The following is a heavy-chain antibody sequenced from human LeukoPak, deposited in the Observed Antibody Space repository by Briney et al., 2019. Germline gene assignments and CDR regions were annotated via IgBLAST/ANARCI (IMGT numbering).Heavy chain of an antibody. D-gene: IGHD1-14*01. CDR2: IKSKPDGGTT. CDR1: GFTFSNAW. V-gene: IGHV3-15*01. CDR3: SIRNWKGAFDV. J-gene: IGHJ3*01. Sequence: GGSLRLSCAACGFTFSNAWMSWVRQAPGKGAEWVGRIKSKPDGGTTGYAAPVKGRFTISRDDSKNTLYLRMNSMKAEDRAVYYCSIRNWKGAFDVWGQGTMITVSA.